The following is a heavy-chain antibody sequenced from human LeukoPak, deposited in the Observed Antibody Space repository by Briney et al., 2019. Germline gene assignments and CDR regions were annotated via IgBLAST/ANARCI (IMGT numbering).Heavy chain of an antibody. V-gene: IGHV3-23*01. CDR1: GFAFSNHA. D-gene: IGHD4-17*01. CDR3: ANEIRPNDY. CDR2: ISISGGTT. Sequence: GGSLRLSCTASGFAFSNHAMSWVRQAPGKGLEWVSSISISGGTTYYADSVKGRFTISRENSKSTLYLQMNSLRADDTAVYYCANEIRPNDYWGQGTLVTVSS. J-gene: IGHJ4*02.